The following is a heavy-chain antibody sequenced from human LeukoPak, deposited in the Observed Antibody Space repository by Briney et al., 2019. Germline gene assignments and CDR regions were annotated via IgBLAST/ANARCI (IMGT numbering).Heavy chain of an antibody. D-gene: IGHD5-18*01. V-gene: IGHV3-33*01. CDR2: IWYDGSNK. J-gene: IGHJ4*02. CDR3: ARGRTTRKDTAMVTPLGY. CDR1: GFTFSSYG. Sequence: GRSLRLSCAASGFTFSSYGMHWVRQAPGKGLEWVAVIWYDGSNKYYADSVKGRSTISRDNSKNTLYLQMNSLRAEDTAVYYCARGRTTRKDTAMVTPLGYWGQGTLVTVSS.